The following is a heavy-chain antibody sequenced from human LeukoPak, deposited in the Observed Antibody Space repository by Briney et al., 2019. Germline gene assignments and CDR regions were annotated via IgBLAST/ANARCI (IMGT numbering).Heavy chain of an antibody. J-gene: IGHJ4*02. Sequence: ASVKVSCKASGYTFTGYYMHWVRQAPGQGLEWIGWINPNSGGTNYAQKFQGRVTMTRDTSISTAYMELSRLRSDDTAVYYCERGDEDYDILTGYQYYFDYWGQGTLVTVSS. CDR3: ERGDEDYDILTGYQYYFDY. V-gene: IGHV1-2*02. CDR2: INPNSGGT. D-gene: IGHD3-9*01. CDR1: GYTFTGYY.